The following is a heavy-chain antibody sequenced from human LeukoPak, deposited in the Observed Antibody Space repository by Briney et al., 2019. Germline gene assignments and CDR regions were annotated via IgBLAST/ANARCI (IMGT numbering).Heavy chain of an antibody. CDR3: ARAVEMATISLDDAFDI. J-gene: IGHJ3*02. Sequence: SVKVSCKASGGTFSSYAISWVRQAPGQGLEWMGRIIPIFGTANYAQKFQGRVTITTGESTSTAYMELSSLRSEDTAVYYCARAVEMATISLDDAFDIWGQGTMVTVSS. D-gene: IGHD5-24*01. V-gene: IGHV1-69*05. CDR1: GGTFSSYA. CDR2: IIPIFGTA.